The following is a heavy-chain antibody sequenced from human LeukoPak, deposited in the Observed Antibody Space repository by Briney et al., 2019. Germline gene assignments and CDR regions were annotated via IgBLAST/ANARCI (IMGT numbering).Heavy chain of an antibody. D-gene: IGHD3-16*01. CDR1: GLTFTRYW. V-gene: IGHV3-74*01. CDR3: ARGMRGSSAFDY. J-gene: IGHJ4*02. Sequence: GGSLRLSCAASGLTFTRYWMHWVRHAPGKGLVWVSRINSAGNTTDYAESVKGRFSISRDNSKNTLSLQMNNLRVEDTAVYYCARGMRGSSAFDYWGQGTLATVSS. CDR2: INSAGNTT.